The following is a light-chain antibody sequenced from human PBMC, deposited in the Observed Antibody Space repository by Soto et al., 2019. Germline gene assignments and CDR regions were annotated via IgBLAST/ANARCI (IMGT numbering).Light chain of an antibody. CDR3: QQRSNWPPGVT. Sequence: EIVMTQSPATLSVSPGERATLSCRASQSVSSSYLAWYQQKPGQAPRLLIYGASSRATGIPDRFSGSGSGTDFTLTISRLEPEDFAVYYCQQRSNWPPGVTFGQGTRLE. V-gene: IGKV3D-20*02. CDR2: GAS. J-gene: IGKJ5*01. CDR1: QSVSSSY.